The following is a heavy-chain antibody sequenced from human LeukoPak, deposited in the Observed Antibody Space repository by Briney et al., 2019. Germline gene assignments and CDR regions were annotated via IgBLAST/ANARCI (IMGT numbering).Heavy chain of an antibody. V-gene: IGHV1-8*01. CDR3: ARGGIITMVRGVPDY. J-gene: IGHJ4*02. Sequence: ASVKVSCKASGYTFTSYDINWVRQATGQGLAWMGWMNPNSGNTGYAQKFQGRVTMTRNTSISTAYMELSSLRSEDTAVYYCARGGIITMVRGVPDYWGQGTLVTVSS. CDR2: MNPNSGNT. D-gene: IGHD3-10*01. CDR1: GYTFTSYD.